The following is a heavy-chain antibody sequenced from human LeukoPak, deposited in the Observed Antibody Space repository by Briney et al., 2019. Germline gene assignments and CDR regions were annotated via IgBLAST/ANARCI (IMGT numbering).Heavy chain of an antibody. CDR3: AKASTYYYDSSGYYHY. V-gene: IGHV3-23*01. J-gene: IGHJ4*02. CDR1: GFTFSSYA. D-gene: IGHD3-22*01. Sequence: GGSLRLSCAASGFTFSSYAMSWVRQAPGKGLEWVSAICGGGGSTYYADSVKGRFTISRDNSKNTLYLQMNSLRAEDTAVYYCAKASTYYYDSSGYYHYWGQGTLVTVSS. CDR2: ICGGGGST.